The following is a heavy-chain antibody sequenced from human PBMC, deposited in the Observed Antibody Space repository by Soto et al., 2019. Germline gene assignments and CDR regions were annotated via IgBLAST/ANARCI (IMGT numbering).Heavy chain of an antibody. Sequence: GASVKVSCKASGGTFSSYAISWVRQAPGQGLEWMGGIIAIIGTANYAQKLQGRVTMTTDTSTSTAYMELRSLRSDDTAVYYCARDGSMTTNAFDIWGQGTMVTVSS. CDR1: GGTFSSYA. CDR3: ARDGSMTTNAFDI. CDR2: IIAIIGTA. J-gene: IGHJ3*02. D-gene: IGHD4-17*01. V-gene: IGHV1-69*05.